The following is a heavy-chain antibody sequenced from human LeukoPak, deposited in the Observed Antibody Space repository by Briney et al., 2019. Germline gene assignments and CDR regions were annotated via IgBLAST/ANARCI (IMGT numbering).Heavy chain of an antibody. Sequence: ASVTVSCKASGYTFTSYGISWVRQAPGQGLEWMGWISAYNGNTNYAQKLQGRVTMTTDTSTSTAYMELRSLRSDDTAVYYCARYCSSTSCYKGYYYYYYGMDVWGQGTTVTVSS. CDR3: ARYCSSTSCYKGYYYYYYGMDV. CDR1: GYTFTSYG. V-gene: IGHV1-18*01. CDR2: ISAYNGNT. D-gene: IGHD2-2*02. J-gene: IGHJ6*02.